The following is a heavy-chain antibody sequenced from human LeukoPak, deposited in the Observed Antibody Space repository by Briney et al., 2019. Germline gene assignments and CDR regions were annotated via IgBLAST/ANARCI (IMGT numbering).Heavy chain of an antibody. CDR3: AKSRLHSRSGYYDSSGYYDDAFDI. CDR2: ISSGGSST. Sequence: GGSLRLSCAASGFTFSNYWMHWVRHAPGKGLVWVSRISSGGSSTAYADSVKGRFTISRDNAKNSLYLQMNSLRAEDTALYYCAKSRLHSRSGYYDSSGYYDDAFDIWGQGTMVTVSS. V-gene: IGHV3-74*01. J-gene: IGHJ3*02. D-gene: IGHD3-22*01. CDR1: GFTFSNYW.